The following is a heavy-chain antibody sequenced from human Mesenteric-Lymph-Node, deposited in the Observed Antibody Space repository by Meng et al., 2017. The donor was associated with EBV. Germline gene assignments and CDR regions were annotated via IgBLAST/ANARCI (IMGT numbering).Heavy chain of an antibody. V-gene: IGHV4-61*01. D-gene: IGHD1-20*01. CDR2: IYRTGST. CDR1: GGSVSSGSYY. J-gene: IGHJ4*02. Sequence: VQLQEAGPGLVKPSETLSLTCSVSGGSVSSGSYYWSWIRQPPGKGLEWIGYIYRTGSTDYNPSLNSRVSISIDTSKNQFSLRLTSVTAADTAVYYCARDSGITVTNSFDYWGQGALVTVSS. CDR3: ARDSGITVTNSFDY.